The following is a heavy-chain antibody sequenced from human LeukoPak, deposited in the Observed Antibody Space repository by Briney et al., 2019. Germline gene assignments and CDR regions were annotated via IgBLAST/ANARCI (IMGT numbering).Heavy chain of an antibody. Sequence: PSETLSLTCTVSGGSISSGNYYWGWIRQPPGTGLEWIGNIYYSGSTYYNPSLKSRVTISVDTSKNQFSLKLSSVTAADTAVYYCARANPKRFDYWGQGTLVTVSS. CDR2: IYYSGST. CDR3: ARANPKRFDY. J-gene: IGHJ4*02. V-gene: IGHV4-39*07. CDR1: GGSISSGNYY.